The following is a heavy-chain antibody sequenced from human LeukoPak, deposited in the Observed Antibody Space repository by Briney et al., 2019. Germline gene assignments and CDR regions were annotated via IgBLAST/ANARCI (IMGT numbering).Heavy chain of an antibody. D-gene: IGHD4-23*01. CDR1: GFTFSSYLC. CDR2: IKSDGSSS. J-gene: IGHJ4*02. Sequence: GGSLSLSCAHSGFTFSSYLCMQWVRQAPGKGLVWVSRIKSDGSSSTYADSVKGRFTISRDNAKNSLYLQMNTLRAEDTAVYYSVREPDLGGSSIFKYWGQGTLVTVSS. V-gene: IGHV3-74*01. CDR3: VREPDLGGSSIFKY.